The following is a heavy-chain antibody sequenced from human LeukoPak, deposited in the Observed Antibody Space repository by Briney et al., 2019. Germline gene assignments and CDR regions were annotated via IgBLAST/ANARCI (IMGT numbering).Heavy chain of an antibody. D-gene: IGHD3-22*01. V-gene: IGHV1-2*02. CDR3: ARVRNYYDSSGSVGY. J-gene: IGHJ4*02. Sequence: EASVKVSCKASGYTFTGYYMHWVRQAPGQGLEWMGWISPSSGGTSYTQKFQGRVTMTRDTSISTAYMELSRLRSDDTAVYYCARVRNYYDSSGSVGYWGQGTLVTVSS. CDR1: GYTFTGYY. CDR2: ISPSSGGT.